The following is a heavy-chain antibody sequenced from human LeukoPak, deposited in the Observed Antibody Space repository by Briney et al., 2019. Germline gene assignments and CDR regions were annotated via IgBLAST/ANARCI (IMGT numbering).Heavy chain of an antibody. J-gene: IGHJ3*02. CDR2: INAGNGNT. CDR3: ARDKSVLLFLEAFDI. CDR1: GYTFTNYA. D-gene: IGHD2-21*01. Sequence: GASVKVSCKASGYTFTNYAVNWLRQAPGQRLEWMGWINAGNGNTKYSQKFQGRVTITRDTSASTAYMELSSLRSEDTAVYYCARDKSVLLFLEAFDIWGQGTMVTVSS. V-gene: IGHV1-3*01.